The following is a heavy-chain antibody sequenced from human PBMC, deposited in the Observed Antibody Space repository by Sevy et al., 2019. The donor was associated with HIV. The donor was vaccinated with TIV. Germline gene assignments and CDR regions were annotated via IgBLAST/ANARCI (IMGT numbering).Heavy chain of an antibody. CDR3: ARDYPNNYYDSSGTNYYYGMDV. CDR2: IKQDGSEK. J-gene: IGHJ6*02. D-gene: IGHD3-22*01. Sequence: GGSLRLSCAASGFIFNSYSMNWVRQAPGKGLEWVANIKQDGSEKYYVDSVKGRFTISRDNAKNSLYLQMNSLRAEDTAVYYCARDYPNNYYDSSGTNYYYGMDVWGQGTTVTVSS. V-gene: IGHV3-7*01. CDR1: GFIFNSYS.